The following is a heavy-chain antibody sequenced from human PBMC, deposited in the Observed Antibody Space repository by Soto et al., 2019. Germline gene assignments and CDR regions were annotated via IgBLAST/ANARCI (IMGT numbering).Heavy chain of an antibody. V-gene: IGHV6-1*01. J-gene: IGHJ6*02. CDR3: GRVRSIAARSYYYYGMDV. Sequence: SQTLSLTCAISGDSVSSNSAAWDLVRQSPSRGLEWLGRTYYRSKWYNDYAVSVKSRITINPDTSKNQYSLQLKSVAPDDTAVYYCGRVRSIAARSYYYYGMDVWGQGTTVTVSS. D-gene: IGHD6-6*01. CDR1: GDSVSSNSAA. CDR2: TYYRSKWYN.